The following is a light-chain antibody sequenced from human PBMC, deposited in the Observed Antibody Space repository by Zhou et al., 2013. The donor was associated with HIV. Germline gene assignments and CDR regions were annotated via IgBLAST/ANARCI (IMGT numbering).Light chain of an antibody. CDR2: DAS. CDR3: QQYGSSPR. Sequence: DIVLTQSPGTLSLSPGERATLSCGASQSVSGNYVAWYQQKPGQAPRLLIYDASSRATGIPDRFSGSGSGTDFTLIISRLEPEDFAVHYCQQYGSSPRFGQGTKLEIK. CDR1: QSVSGNY. J-gene: IGKJ2*01. V-gene: IGKV3-20*01.